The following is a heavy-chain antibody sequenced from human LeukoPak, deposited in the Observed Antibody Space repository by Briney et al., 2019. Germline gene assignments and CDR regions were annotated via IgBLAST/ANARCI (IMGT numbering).Heavy chain of an antibody. D-gene: IGHD3-22*01. CDR3: ARSYYYDSSGYYRY. CDR1: GGSISSYY. CDR2: IYYSGST. J-gene: IGHJ4*02. Sequence: PSETLSLTCTVSGGSISSYYWSWIRQPPGKGLEWIGYIYYSGSTNYNPSLKSRVTISVDTSKNQFSLKLSSVTAADTAVYYCARSYYYDSSGYYRYRGQGTLVTVSS. V-gene: IGHV4-59*01.